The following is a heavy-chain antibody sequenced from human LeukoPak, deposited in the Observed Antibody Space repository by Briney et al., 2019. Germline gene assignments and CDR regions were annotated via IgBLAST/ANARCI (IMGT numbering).Heavy chain of an antibody. V-gene: IGHV1-18*01. D-gene: IGHD6-19*01. CDR1: GYTFTSYG. J-gene: IGHJ3*02. CDR2: ISAYNGNT. Sequence: ASVKVSCKASGYTFTSYGISWVRQAPGQGLEWMGWISAYNGNTNYAQKLQGRVTMTTDTSTSTAYMELRSLRSEDTAVYYCARDSNSSGWNDAFDIWGQGTMVTVSS. CDR3: ARDSNSSGWNDAFDI.